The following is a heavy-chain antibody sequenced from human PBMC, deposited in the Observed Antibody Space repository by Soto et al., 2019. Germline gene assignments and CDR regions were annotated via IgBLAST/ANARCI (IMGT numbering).Heavy chain of an antibody. J-gene: IGHJ6*02. CDR1: GFTFSSYE. V-gene: IGHV3-48*03. Sequence: PGGSLRLSCAASGFTFSSYEMNWVRQAPGQGMEWVSYISSSGSTIYYADAVKGRFTISRDNAKNSLYLQMNSLRAEDTAVYYCAGDAVVPAAIAPRGYYGMDVWGQGTTVTVSS. CDR2: ISSSGSTI. D-gene: IGHD2-2*01. CDR3: AGDAVVPAAIAPRGYYGMDV.